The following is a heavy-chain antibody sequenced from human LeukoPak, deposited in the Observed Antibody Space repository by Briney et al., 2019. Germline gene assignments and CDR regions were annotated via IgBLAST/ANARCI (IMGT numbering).Heavy chain of an antibody. CDR2: ISGSGTTI. J-gene: IGHJ4*02. CDR3: ARPYCSTTRCSGGFDY. D-gene: IGHD2-2*01. Sequence: GGSRRLSCAASGFTFSDYYMSWIRQAPGKGLEWVSYISGSGTTIYYADSAKGRFTISRDNAKNSLYLQMNSLRAEDTAVYYCARPYCSTTRCSGGFDYWGQGTLVTVSS. CDR1: GFTFSDYY. V-gene: IGHV3-11*01.